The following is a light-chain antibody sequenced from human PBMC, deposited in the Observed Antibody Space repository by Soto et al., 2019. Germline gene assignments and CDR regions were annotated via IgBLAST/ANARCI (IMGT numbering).Light chain of an antibody. CDR1: ISNIGGNT. Sequence: QSVLTQPPSASGTPGQRVTISCSGSISNIGGNTVNWYQQLPGTAPKLLMYTNNQQPSGVPDRFSGSKSATSASLAISGLQSEDEADYYCAAWDDSLNGVVFGGGTKLTVL. CDR3: AAWDDSLNGVV. V-gene: IGLV1-44*01. J-gene: IGLJ2*01. CDR2: TNN.